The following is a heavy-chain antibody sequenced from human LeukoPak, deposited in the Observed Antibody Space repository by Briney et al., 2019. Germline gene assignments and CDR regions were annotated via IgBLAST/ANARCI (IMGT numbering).Heavy chain of an antibody. CDR3: ARPGVPAAKVDP. J-gene: IGHJ5*02. V-gene: IGHV4-61*02. CDR2: IYTSGST. D-gene: IGHD2-2*01. CDR1: GGSISSGSYY. Sequence: PSETLSLTCTVSGGSISSGSYYWSWIRQPAGKGLEWIGRIYTSGSTNYNPSLKSRVTISVDTSKNQFSLKLSSVTAADTAVYYCARPGVPAAKVDPWGQGTLVTVSS.